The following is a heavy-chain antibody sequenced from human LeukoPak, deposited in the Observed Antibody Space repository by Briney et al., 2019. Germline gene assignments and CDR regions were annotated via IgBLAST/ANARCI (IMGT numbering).Heavy chain of an antibody. Sequence: PSETLSLTCAVYGGSFSGYYWSWIRQPPGKGLEWIGEINHSGSTNYNPSLKSRATISVDTSKNQFSLKLSSVTAADTAVYYCARVHGWAAYYYYGMDVWGQGTTVTVSS. CDR2: INHSGST. V-gene: IGHV4-34*01. J-gene: IGHJ6*02. D-gene: IGHD6-13*01. CDR3: ARVHGWAAYYYYGMDV. CDR1: GGSFSGYY.